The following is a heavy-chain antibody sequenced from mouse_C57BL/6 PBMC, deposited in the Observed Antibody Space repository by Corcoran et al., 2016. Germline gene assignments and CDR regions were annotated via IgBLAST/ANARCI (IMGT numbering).Heavy chain of an antibody. D-gene: IGHD1-1*01. CDR3: SRRLPYGSSSYYAMDY. CDR1: GYTFTDYY. V-gene: IGHV1-75*01. Sequence: QVQLKQSGPELVKPGASVKISCKASGYTFTDYYINWVKQRPGQGLEWIGWIFPGSGSTYYNEKFKGKATLTVDKSSSTAYMLLSSLTSEDSAVYFCSRRLPYGSSSYYAMDYLGQGTSVTVSS. J-gene: IGHJ4*01. CDR2: IFPGSGST.